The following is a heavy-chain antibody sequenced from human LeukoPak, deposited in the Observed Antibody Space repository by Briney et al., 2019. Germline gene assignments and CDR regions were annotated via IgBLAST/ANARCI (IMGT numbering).Heavy chain of an antibody. D-gene: IGHD4-17*01. CDR1: GYTFTGYY. J-gene: IGHJ4*02. V-gene: IGHV1-2*02. CDR3: ARVYYGDYRDY. CDR2: INPNSGGT. Sequence: GASVKVSCKASGYTFTGYYMHWVRQAPGQGLEWMGWINPNSGGTNYAQKFQGRVTMTRDTSISTAYMELSGLRSDDTAVYYCARVYYGDYRDYWGQGTLVSVSS.